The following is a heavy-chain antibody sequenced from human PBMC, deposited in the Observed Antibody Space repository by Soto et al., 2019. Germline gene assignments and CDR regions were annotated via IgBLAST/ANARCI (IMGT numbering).Heavy chain of an antibody. CDR1: GFTFSSYG. D-gene: IGHD3-16*01. CDR2: ISYDGSNK. J-gene: IGHJ6*02. CDR3: AKEVWGGPMDA. Sequence: QVQLVESGGGVVQPGRSLRLSCAASGFTFSSYGMHWVRQAPGKGLEWVAVISYDGSNKYYADSVKGRFTISRDNSKKTLYLQMKSLRAADTVVYYSAKEVWGGPMDAWGQGPTVTVSS. V-gene: IGHV3-30*18.